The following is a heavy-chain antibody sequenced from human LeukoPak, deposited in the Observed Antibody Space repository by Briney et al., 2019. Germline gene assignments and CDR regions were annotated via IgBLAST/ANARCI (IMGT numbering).Heavy chain of an antibody. CDR1: GFSLSTSGAG. V-gene: IGHV2-5*01. CDR2: IYWNDDK. Sequence: SGPTLVNPTQTLTLTCTFSGFSLSTSGAGVGWIRQPPGKALEWLALIYWNDDKRYSPSLKSRLTITKDTSKNQVVLTMTNMDPVDTATYYCAHARSVLWFGELPFDYWGQGTLVTVSS. CDR3: AHARSVLWFGELPFDY. D-gene: IGHD3-10*01. J-gene: IGHJ4*02.